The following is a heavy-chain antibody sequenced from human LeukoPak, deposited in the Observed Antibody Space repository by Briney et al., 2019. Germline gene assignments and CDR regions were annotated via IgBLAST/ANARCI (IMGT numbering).Heavy chain of an antibody. CDR3: ARQGYNSSPFNY. Sequence: SETLSLTCAVYGGSFSGYYWSWIRQPPGKGLEWIGEINHSGSTNYNPSLKSRVTISVDTSKNQFSLRLTSVTAADTAVYYCARQGYNSSPFNYWGQGTLVTVSS. D-gene: IGHD6-13*01. CDR2: INHSGST. V-gene: IGHV4-34*01. CDR1: GGSFSGYY. J-gene: IGHJ4*02.